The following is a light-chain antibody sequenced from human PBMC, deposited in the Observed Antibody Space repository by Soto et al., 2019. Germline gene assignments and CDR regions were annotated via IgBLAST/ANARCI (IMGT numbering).Light chain of an antibody. Sequence: EIGLTQSPSTLSCSPWERAIPSFRASQSVSTNFAWYQQRPGQAPRLLFYGASIRATAVPARFTASGSGTEFTLTISSLQSEDFAVYYCQQYNTWPRTFGQGTKVDIK. V-gene: IGKV3-15*01. J-gene: IGKJ1*01. CDR1: QSVSTN. CDR3: QQYNTWPRT. CDR2: GAS.